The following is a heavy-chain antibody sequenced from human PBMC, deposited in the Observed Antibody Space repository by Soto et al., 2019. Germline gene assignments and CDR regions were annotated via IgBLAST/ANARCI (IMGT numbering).Heavy chain of an antibody. D-gene: IGHD3-9*01. V-gene: IGHV3-23*01. J-gene: IGHJ6*03. Sequence: GSLRLSCAASGFTFSSYAMSWVRQAPGKGLEWVSAISGSGGSTYYADSVKGRFTISRDNSKNTLYLQLNSLRAEDTAVYYWALSPYLDDCYMDGGGKGSTFTVSS. CDR3: ALSPYLDDCYMDG. CDR2: ISGSGGST. CDR1: GFTFSSYA.